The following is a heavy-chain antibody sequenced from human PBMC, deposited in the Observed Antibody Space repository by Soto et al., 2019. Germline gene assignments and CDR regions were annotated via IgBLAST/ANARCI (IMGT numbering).Heavy chain of an antibody. J-gene: IGHJ4*02. V-gene: IGHV3-7*05. CDR1: GFTFSSYW. D-gene: IGHD3-9*01. CDR2: IKGDGSEN. CDR3: ARESYDILSGYASDY. Sequence: EVQLVESGGGLVQPGGSLRLSCVASGFTFSSYWMTWVRQAPGKGLEWVANIKGDGSENYDADSVKGRFALSRDNANNSLSLQMNSLRAEDTAVYYCARESYDILSGYASDYWGQGALVTVSS.